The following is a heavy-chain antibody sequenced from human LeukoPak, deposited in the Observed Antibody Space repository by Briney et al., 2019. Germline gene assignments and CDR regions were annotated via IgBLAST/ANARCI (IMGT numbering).Heavy chain of an antibody. J-gene: IGHJ6*02. V-gene: IGHV3-33*01. D-gene: IGHD3-22*01. CDR3: ARDRYYYDSSGYTYYYYYYGMDV. Sequence: QAGGSLRLSCAASGFTFSSYGMHWVRQAPGKGLEWVAVIWYDGSNKYYADSVKGRFTISRDNSKNTLYLQMKSLRAEDTAVYYCARDRYYYDSSGYTYYYYYYGMDVWGQGTTVTVSS. CDR2: IWYDGSNK. CDR1: GFTFSSYG.